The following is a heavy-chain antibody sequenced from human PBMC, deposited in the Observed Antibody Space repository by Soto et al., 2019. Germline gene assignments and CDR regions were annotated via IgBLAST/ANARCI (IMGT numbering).Heavy chain of an antibody. D-gene: IGHD1-1*01. V-gene: IGHV4-34*01. CDR2: INHSGST. CDR3: ARQAGTPTDS. J-gene: IGHJ4*02. Sequence: QVQLQQWGAGLLKPSETLSLTCAVFGVSFSGYYWSWFRQPPGKGLEWIGDINHSGSTNYNPSLKSRVNMSVDTSNKQFSLKLSSVTAADTAVYYCARQAGTPTDSWGQGTLVTVSS. CDR1: GVSFSGYY.